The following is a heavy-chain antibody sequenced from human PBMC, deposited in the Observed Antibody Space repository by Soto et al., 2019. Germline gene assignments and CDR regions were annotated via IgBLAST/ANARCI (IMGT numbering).Heavy chain of an antibody. CDR1: GYTFTSYY. V-gene: IGHV1-46*01. D-gene: IGHD1-26*01. Sequence: QVQLVQSGAEVKKPGASVKVSCKASGYTFTSYYMHWVRQAPGQGLEWMGIINPSGGSTSYAQKFQGRVTMTRDTSTSTVYMELSSLRSEDTAVYYCARDGGSGSSASLAFDIWGQGTMVTVSS. CDR3: ARDGGSGSSASLAFDI. J-gene: IGHJ3*02. CDR2: INPSGGST.